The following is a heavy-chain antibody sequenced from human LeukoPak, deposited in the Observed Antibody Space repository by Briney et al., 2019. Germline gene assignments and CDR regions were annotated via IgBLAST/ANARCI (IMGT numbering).Heavy chain of an antibody. CDR2: INHSGST. CDR1: GGSFSGYY. V-gene: IGHV4-34*01. CDR3: ARAIVVVPAASADYYYGMDV. J-gene: IGHJ6*02. D-gene: IGHD2-2*01. Sequence: SETLSLTCAVYGGSFSGYYWSWLRQPPGKGLEWMGEINHSGSTNYNPSLKSRVTISVDTSKNQFSLKLRSVTAADTAVYYCARAIVVVPAASADYYYGMDVWGQGTTVTVSS.